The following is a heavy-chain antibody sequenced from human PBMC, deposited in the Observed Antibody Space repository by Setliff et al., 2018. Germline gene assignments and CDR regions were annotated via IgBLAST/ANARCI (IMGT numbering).Heavy chain of an antibody. V-gene: IGHV4-4*02. CDR1: GDSISSGNW. CDR2: INHSGNT. D-gene: IGHD6-19*01. CDR3: VRTDYSDGRYSMDV. J-gene: IGHJ6*03. Sequence: LSLTCAVSGDSISSGNWWSWVRQPPEKGLEWIGEINHSGNTNYNPSLKSRVTISVDKSTNQFSLKSNSVTAADTAVYYCVRTDYSDGRYSMDVWGKGTTVTVSS.